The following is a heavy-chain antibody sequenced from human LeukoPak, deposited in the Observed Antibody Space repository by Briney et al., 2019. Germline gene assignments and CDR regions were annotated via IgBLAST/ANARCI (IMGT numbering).Heavy chain of an antibody. CDR2: ISGSGGST. V-gene: IGHV3-23*01. CDR3: AKHPRSGWYLGWFDP. D-gene: IGHD6-19*01. Sequence: PGGSLRLSCAASGFTFSSYAMSWVRQAPGKGLEWVSAISGSGGSTYYADSVKGRFTISRDNSKNTLYLQMDSLRAEDTAVYYCAKHPRSGWYLGWFDPWGQGTLVTVSS. CDR1: GFTFSSYA. J-gene: IGHJ5*02.